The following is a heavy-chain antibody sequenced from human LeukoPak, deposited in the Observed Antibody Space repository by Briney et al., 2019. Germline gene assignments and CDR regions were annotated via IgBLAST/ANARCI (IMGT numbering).Heavy chain of an antibody. CDR3: ARHVIVVVAAWFDY. V-gene: IGHV4-39*01. D-gene: IGHD2-15*01. CDR1: GGSFSGYY. J-gene: IGHJ4*02. Sequence: SETLSLTCAVYGGSFSGYYWSWIRQPPGKGLEWIGSIYYSGSTYYNPSLKSRVTISVDTSKNQFSLKLSSVTAADTAVYSCARHVIVVVAAWFDYWGQGTLVTVSS. CDR2: IYYSGST.